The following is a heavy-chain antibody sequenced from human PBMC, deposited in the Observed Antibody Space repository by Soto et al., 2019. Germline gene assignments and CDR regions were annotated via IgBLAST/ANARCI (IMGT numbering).Heavy chain of an antibody. CDR1: GYTFTGYY. D-gene: IGHD1-20*01. J-gene: IGHJ5*02. CDR2: INPNSGGT. CDR3: ASPELYNWNPGVEP. Sequence: GASVKVSCKASGYTFTGYYMHWVRQAPGQGLEWMGWINPNSGGTNYAQKFQGRVTVTRDTSISTAYMELSRLRSDDTAVYYCASPELYNWNPGVEPWGQGTLVSVSS. V-gene: IGHV1-2*02.